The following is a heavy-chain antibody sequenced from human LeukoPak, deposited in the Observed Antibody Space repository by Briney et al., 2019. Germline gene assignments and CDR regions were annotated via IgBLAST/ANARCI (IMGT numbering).Heavy chain of an antibody. V-gene: IGHV1-2*02. J-gene: IGHJ5*02. CDR1: GYTFTGYY. CDR2: INPNSGGT. CDR3: ARDLETENWFDP. Sequence: ASVKVSCKASGYTFTGYYMHWVRQAPGQGRECMGWINPNSGGTNYAQKFQGRVTMTRDTSISTAYMELSRLRSDDTAVYYCARDLETENWFDPWGQGTLVTVSS.